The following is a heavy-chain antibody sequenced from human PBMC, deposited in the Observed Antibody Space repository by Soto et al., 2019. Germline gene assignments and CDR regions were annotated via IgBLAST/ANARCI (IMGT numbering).Heavy chain of an antibody. Sequence: EVQLVESGGGLIQPGGSLRLSCTASGLSVRNNYMSWVRQAPGMGLEWVAVIYYDGTTYYADSVKGRFTISRDTYKKTLSLQMDSLRAEDTAVYYCVRPLPSGRNYGMDVWGQGTTVTVSS. CDR1: GLSVRNNY. J-gene: IGHJ6*02. CDR2: IYYDGTT. D-gene: IGHD3-10*01. CDR3: VRPLPSGRNYGMDV. V-gene: IGHV3-53*01.